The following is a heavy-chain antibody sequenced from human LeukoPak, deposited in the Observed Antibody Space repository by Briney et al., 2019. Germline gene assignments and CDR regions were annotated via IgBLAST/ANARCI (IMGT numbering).Heavy chain of an antibody. CDR2: MYSGGST. D-gene: IGHD4-17*01. J-gene: IGHJ4*02. Sequence: HPGGSLRLSCAASGFTVSSNYMSWVRQAPGKGLEWVSVMYSGGSTYYADSVKGRFIISRDNSKNTLYLQMNSLRAEDTAVYYCARGGGDRNPFDYWGQGTLVTVSS. CDR3: ARGGGDRNPFDY. CDR1: GFTVSSNY. V-gene: IGHV3-66*01.